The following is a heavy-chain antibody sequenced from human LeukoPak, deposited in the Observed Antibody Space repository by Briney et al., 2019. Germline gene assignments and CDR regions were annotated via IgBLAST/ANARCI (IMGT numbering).Heavy chain of an antibody. CDR2: IYPGDSDT. CDR1: GYSFISYW. V-gene: IGHV5-51*01. J-gene: IGHJ4*02. Sequence: GESLKISCKGSGYSFISYWIGWVRQMPGKGLGMGIIYPGDSDTRYSPSFQGQVTISVDKSISTAYLQWSSLKASDTAMYYCARRRDLYSGSYYPFDYWGQGTMVTVSS. D-gene: IGHD1-26*01. CDR3: ARRRDLYSGSYYPFDY.